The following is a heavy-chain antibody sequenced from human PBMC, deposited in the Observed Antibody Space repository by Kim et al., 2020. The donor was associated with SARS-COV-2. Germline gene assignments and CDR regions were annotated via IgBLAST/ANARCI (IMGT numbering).Heavy chain of an antibody. J-gene: IGHJ4*02. CDR3: ARVGRSGYTVDY. CDR1: GFTFSIYS. Sequence: GGSLRPSCAASGFTFSIYSIDWVRRAPGKGLEWIIYISSTSRNIYYADSVKGRFTVSRDNAENSVYLQMDSLTDEDTAIYYCARVGRSGYTVDYWGQGTPVTVSS. CDR2: ISSTSRNI. V-gene: IGHV3-48*02. D-gene: IGHD6-13*01.